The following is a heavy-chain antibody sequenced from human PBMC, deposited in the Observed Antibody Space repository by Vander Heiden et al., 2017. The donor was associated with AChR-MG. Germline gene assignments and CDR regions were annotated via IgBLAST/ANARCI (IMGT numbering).Heavy chain of an antibody. CDR3: ARPNSPIAVAGTGIHYWYFDL. CDR1: GGTFSSYA. Sequence: QVQLVQSGAEVKKPGSSVKVSCKASGGTFSSYAISWVRQAPGQGLEWMGGIIPIFGTANYAQKFQGRVTITADKSTSTAYMELSSLRSEDTAVYYCARPNSPIAVAGTGIHYWYFDLWGRGTLVTVSS. J-gene: IGHJ2*01. CDR2: IIPIFGTA. V-gene: IGHV1-69*06. D-gene: IGHD6-19*01.